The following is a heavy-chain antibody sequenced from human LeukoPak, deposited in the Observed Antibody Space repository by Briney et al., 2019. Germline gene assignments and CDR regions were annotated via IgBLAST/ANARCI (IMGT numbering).Heavy chain of an antibody. D-gene: IGHD5-18*01. CDR3: ARDLYSYGQQMAY. V-gene: IGHV4-39*02. J-gene: IGHJ4*02. CDR1: GGSITSSSYY. CDR2: IYYSGST. Sequence: SGTLSLTCTVSGGSITSSSYYWGWIRQPPGKGLEWIGSIYYSGSTYYNPSLKSRVTISVDTSKNQFSLKLSSVTAADTAVYYCARDLYSYGQQMAYWGQGTLVTVSS.